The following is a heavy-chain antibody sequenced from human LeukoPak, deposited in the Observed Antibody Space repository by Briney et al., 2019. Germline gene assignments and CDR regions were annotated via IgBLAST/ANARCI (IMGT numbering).Heavy chain of an antibody. CDR2: IYYSGST. J-gene: IGHJ6*03. CDR1: GGSISRYY. Sequence: PSETLSLTCTVSGGSISRYYWSWIRQPPGKGLEWIGYIYYSGSTNYNPSLKSRVTISVDTSKNQFSLKLSSVTAADTAVYYCARDYYDSSGYYFGPRSYYYMDVWGKGTTVTVSS. V-gene: IGHV4-59*01. CDR3: ARDYYDSSGYYFGPRSYYYMDV. D-gene: IGHD3-22*01.